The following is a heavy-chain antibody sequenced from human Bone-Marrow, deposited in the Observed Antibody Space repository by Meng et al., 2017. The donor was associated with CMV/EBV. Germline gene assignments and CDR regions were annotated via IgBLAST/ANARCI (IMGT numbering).Heavy chain of an antibody. CDR1: GFTFSSYE. CDR3: ARSLDFTYYYYGMDV. V-gene: IGHV3-48*03. Sequence: GGSLRLPCAASGFTFSSYEMNWVRQAPGKGLEWVSYISSSGSTIYYADSVKGRFTISRDNAKNSLYLQMNSLRAEDTAVYYCARSLDFTYYYYGMDVWGQGTTVTVSS. D-gene: IGHD1-1*01. CDR2: ISSSGSTI. J-gene: IGHJ6*02.